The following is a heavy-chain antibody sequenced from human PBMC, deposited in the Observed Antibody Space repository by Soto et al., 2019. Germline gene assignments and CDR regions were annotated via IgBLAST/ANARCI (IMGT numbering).Heavy chain of an antibody. CDR2: INHSGST. Sequence: SETLSLTCAVSSGSISSSNWWSRVRQPPGKGLEWIGEINHSGSTNYNPSLKSRVTISVDKSKNQFSLKLSSVTAADTAVYYCARGHSSSWFRYEAYYYYGMDVWGQGTTVTVSS. CDR1: SGSISSSNW. V-gene: IGHV4-4*02. D-gene: IGHD6-13*01. J-gene: IGHJ6*02. CDR3: ARGHSSSWFRYEAYYYYGMDV.